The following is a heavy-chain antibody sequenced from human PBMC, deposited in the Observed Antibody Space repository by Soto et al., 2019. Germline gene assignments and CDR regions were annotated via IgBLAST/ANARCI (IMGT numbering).Heavy chain of an antibody. CDR1: GDSVSSNRAT. D-gene: IGHD3-3*01. Sequence: SQTLSLTCDISGDSVSSNRATWNWVRQSPSRGLEWLGRTYYRSKWYNDYALSVKSRITINPDTSKNQFSLQLNSVTPEDTAVYYCARTRVYDSYNYYGMAVWGQGTTVTVSS. CDR3: ARTRVYDSYNYYGMAV. V-gene: IGHV6-1*01. CDR2: TYYRSKWYN. J-gene: IGHJ6*02.